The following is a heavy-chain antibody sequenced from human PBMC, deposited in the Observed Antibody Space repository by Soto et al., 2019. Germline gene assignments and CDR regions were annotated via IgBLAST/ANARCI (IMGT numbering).Heavy chain of an antibody. Sequence: SGPTLVNPTETLTLTCTVSGFSLSDADVGVAWIPQPPGKALEWLAHILSNDEEVFSSSLRTRLTISKDTSRSQVVLTMSNMEPVDTATYYCARIRGYCSGGSCYFYYFAMDVWGQGTTVTVSS. CDR3: ARIRGYCSGGSCYFYYFAMDV. CDR2: ILSNDEE. D-gene: IGHD2-15*01. CDR1: GFSLSDADVG. J-gene: IGHJ6*02. V-gene: IGHV2-26*01.